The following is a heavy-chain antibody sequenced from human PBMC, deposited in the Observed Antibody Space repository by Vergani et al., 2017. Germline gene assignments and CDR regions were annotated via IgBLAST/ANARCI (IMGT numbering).Heavy chain of an antibody. J-gene: IGHJ4*02. V-gene: IGHV4-31*03. CDR1: GDAISRDTYS. D-gene: IGHD3-22*01. CDR2: IYSTGST. Sequence: QLQESDSRLVNPSQTLSLTCTLSGDAISRDTYSWNWLRQHPGKGLEWIGYIYSTGSTHHNPSLRRRINMSVDTSKNQFSLKLNSVTAADTAMYYCARMGGYDEGDAFRIGYFDSWGPGILVTVSS. CDR3: ARMGGYDEGDAFRIGYFDS.